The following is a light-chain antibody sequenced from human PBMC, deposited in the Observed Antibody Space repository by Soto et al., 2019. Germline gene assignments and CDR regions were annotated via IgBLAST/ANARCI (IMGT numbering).Light chain of an antibody. CDR1: PSVFSSSNNKHL. J-gene: IGKJ4*01. Sequence: DIVLTQSPDSLAMSLGERATINCKYSPSVFSSSNNKHLLAWEQQKPGQPPKLLIYGASTLESGVPDRFRGSGSGNYFTLTISSLQAEDGAVYYCQQYYSSPLTFGGGTNVEIK. CDR2: GAS. V-gene: IGKV4-1*01. CDR3: QQYYSSPLT.